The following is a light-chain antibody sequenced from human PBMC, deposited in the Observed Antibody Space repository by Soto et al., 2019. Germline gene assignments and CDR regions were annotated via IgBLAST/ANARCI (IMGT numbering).Light chain of an antibody. J-gene: IGLJ1*01. Sequence: QSALTQPPSVSGSPGQSVTISCTETSSDVGSYNRVSWYQQPPGTAPKLMIYEVSNRPSGVPDRFSGSKSGNTASLTISGLQAEDEADYYCSSYTSSSTYVFGTGTQLTVL. CDR3: SSYTSSSTYV. V-gene: IGLV2-18*02. CDR1: SSDVGSYNR. CDR2: EVS.